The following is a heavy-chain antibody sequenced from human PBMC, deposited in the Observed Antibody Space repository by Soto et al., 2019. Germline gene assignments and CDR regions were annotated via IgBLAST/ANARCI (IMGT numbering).Heavy chain of an antibody. Sequence: QGQLQESGPGLVKPSQTLSLTCTVSGGSIRSGGYYWRWIRQHPGKGLEWIGYIFYSGSTYYNPSLMGRVTISVDTSNNPFSLKLSAMPAAETAVYYCASAPGDYFAYWGQGSMVTVSS. J-gene: IGHJ4*02. CDR2: IFYSGST. V-gene: IGHV4-31*03. CDR3: ASAPGDYFAY. CDR1: GGSIRSGGYY.